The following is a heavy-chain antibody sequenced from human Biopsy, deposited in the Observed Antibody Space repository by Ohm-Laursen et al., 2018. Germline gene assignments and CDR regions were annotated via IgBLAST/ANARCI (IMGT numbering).Heavy chain of an antibody. CDR3: ARGSNEYGGLYFPH. CDR1: GGSFTGHY. CDR2: ISHIGYT. J-gene: IGHJ1*01. D-gene: IGHD4-23*01. V-gene: IGHV4-59*11. Sequence: TLSLTWTVSGGSFTGHYWTWIRQPPGKGLEWIGHISHIGYTSYKSSLKSRVTISLDTSRKHFSLRSTSLAAADTAVYYCARGSNEYGGLYFPHWGQGTLVTVSS.